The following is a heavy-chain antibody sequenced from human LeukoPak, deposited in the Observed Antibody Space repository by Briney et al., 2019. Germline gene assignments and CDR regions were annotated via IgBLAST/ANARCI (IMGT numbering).Heavy chain of an antibody. J-gene: IGHJ4*02. CDR3: ARGVTPTVTPFDY. V-gene: IGHV4-31*03. D-gene: IGHD4-17*01. Sequence: SQTLSLTCTVSGGSISSGGYYWRWIRQHPGRGLEWIGYIYYSGSTYYNPSLKSRVTISVDTSKNQFSLKLSSVTAADTAVYYCARGVTPTVTPFDYWGQGTLVTVSS. CDR1: GGSISSGGYY. CDR2: IYYSGST.